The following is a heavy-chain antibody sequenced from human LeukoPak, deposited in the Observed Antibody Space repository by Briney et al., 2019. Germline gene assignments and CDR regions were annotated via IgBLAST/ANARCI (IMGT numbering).Heavy chain of an antibody. CDR3: ARGAAAGIGGMDV. D-gene: IGHD6-13*01. Sequence: GASVTVSCTASGGTFSSYAISWVRQAPGQGLEWMGGIIPIFGTANYAQKFQGRVTITADESTSTAYMELSSLRSEGTAVYYCARGAAAGIGGMDVWGQGTTVTVSS. J-gene: IGHJ6*02. CDR1: GGTFSSYA. V-gene: IGHV1-69*13. CDR2: IIPIFGTA.